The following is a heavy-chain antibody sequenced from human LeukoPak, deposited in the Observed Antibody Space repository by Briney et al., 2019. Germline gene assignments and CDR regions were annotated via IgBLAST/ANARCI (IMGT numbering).Heavy chain of an antibody. CDR2: ISGIGTTT. J-gene: IGHJ5*02. V-gene: IGHV3-23*01. Sequence: PGGSLRLSCAASGFIFSSYGMSWVRQAPGKGLECVSVISGIGTTTYYADSVKGRFTISRDNSKNTLFLQMNSLRVEDTATYYCTKKRTTSVTDWFDPWGQGTLVTVSS. CDR1: GFIFSSYG. CDR3: TKKRTTSVTDWFDP. D-gene: IGHD4-17*01.